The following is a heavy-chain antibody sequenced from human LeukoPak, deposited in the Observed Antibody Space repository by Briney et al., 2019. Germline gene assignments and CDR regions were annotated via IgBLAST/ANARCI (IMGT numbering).Heavy chain of an antibody. CDR3: ASVFITGTNYFDY. J-gene: IGHJ4*02. D-gene: IGHD1/OR15-1a*01. CDR1: GGSISSGGYY. V-gene: IGHV4-31*03. CDR2: IYYSGST. Sequence: PSETLSLTCTVSGGSISSGGYYWSWIRRHPGEGLEWIGYIYYSGSTYYNPSLKSRVTISVDTSKNQFSLKLSSVTAADTAVYYCASVFITGTNYFDYWGQGTLVTVSS.